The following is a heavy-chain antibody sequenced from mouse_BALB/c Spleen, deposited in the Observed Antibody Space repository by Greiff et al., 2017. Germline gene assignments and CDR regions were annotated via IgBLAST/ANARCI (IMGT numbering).Heavy chain of an antibody. Sequence: QVHVKQSGAELVKPGASVKLSCKASGYTFTSYYMYWVKQRPGQGLEWIGEINPSNGGTNFNEKFKSKATLTVDKSSSTVYMQLSSLTSEDSAVYYCTSPRRGNPYAMDYWGQGTSVTVSS. CDR1: GYTFTSYY. CDR2: INPSNGGT. J-gene: IGHJ4*01. CDR3: TSPRRGNPYAMDY. V-gene: IGHV1S81*02. D-gene: IGHD2-1*01.